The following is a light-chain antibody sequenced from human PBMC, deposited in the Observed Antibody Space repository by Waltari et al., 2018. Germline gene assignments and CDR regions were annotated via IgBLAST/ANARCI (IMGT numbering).Light chain of an antibody. CDR1: NLGDKF. J-gene: IGLJ1*01. Sequence: SYELTQPPSVSVSPGQTASISCSGDNLGDKFASWYQQKPGQSPLLVIYQDNRRPSGIAERFSGANSGNKATLIISGTQAMEEADYYWQAWDSGTAVFGTGTKVTVL. CDR3: QAWDSGTAV. V-gene: IGLV3-1*01. CDR2: QDN.